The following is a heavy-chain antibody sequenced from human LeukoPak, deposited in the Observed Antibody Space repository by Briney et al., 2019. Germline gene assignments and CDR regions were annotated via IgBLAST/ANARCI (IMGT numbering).Heavy chain of an antibody. CDR1: GYTFAGYY. D-gene: IGHD1-26*01. CDR2: INPNSGGT. V-gene: IGHV1-2*02. J-gene: IGHJ4*02. CDR3: ARLPRGSYRYFDY. Sequence: ASVKVSSKASGYTFAGYYMHWVRQAPGQGLEWMGWINPNSGGTNYAQKFQDRVTMTRDTSISTAYMELSRLRSDDTAVYYCARLPRGSYRYFDYWGQGTLVTVSS.